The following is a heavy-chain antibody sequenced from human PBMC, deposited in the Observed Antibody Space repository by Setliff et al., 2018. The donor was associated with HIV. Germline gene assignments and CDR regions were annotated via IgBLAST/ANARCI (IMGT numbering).Heavy chain of an antibody. CDR3: VRALYGDYGGDINWLDP. Sequence: ASVKVSCKASGYTFINYAMNWVRQAPGQGLEWMGWINTHTGSPTYAQAFTGRFVFSVDTSVTTAYLQISSLKADDTAVYYCVRALYGDYGGDINWLDPWGQGTLVTVSS. CDR2: INTHTGSP. D-gene: IGHD4-17*01. J-gene: IGHJ5*02. CDR1: GYTFINYA. V-gene: IGHV7-4-1*02.